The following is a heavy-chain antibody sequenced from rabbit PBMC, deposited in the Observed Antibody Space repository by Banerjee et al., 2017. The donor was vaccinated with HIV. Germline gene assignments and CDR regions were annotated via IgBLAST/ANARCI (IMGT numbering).Heavy chain of an antibody. CDR1: GFDFSSYY. J-gene: IGHJ6*01. D-gene: IGHD6-1*01. V-gene: IGHV1S7*01. Sequence: QLKESGGGLVQPGGSLKLSCKASGFDFSSYYMSWVRQAPGKGLEWIGYIDPVFGSTNYASWVNGRFTISSDNAQNTVDLQMNSLTAADTATYFCASYYTHIYVTYAYATMWGPGTLVTVS. CDR3: ASYYTHIYVTYAYATM. CDR2: IDPVFGST.